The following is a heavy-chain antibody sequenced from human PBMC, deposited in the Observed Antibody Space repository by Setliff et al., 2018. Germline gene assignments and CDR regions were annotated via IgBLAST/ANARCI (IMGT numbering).Heavy chain of an antibody. CDR3: ARLRGAFDY. Sequence: SETLSLTCTVSGGSISSYYWSWIRQPPGKRLECIGYIYYSGSTNYNPSLESRVTISVDTSKNQFSLRLNSATAADTAVYYCARLRGAFDYWGQGTLVT. CDR2: IYYSGST. D-gene: IGHD3-16*01. V-gene: IGHV4-59*01. CDR1: GGSISSYY. J-gene: IGHJ4*02.